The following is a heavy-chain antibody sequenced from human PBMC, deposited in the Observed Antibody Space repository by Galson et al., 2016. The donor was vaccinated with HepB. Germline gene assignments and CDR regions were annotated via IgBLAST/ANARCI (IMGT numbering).Heavy chain of an antibody. J-gene: IGHJ1*01. D-gene: IGHD6-13*01. CDR2: ITGSGNRT. CDR1: GFTFSSYA. V-gene: IGHV3-23*01. Sequence: SLRLSCAASGFTFSSYAMNWVRQAPGKGLEWVSSITGSGNRTYFADSLKGRFTISRDNSKNTVYLQMSSLRAEDTAIYYCARASTSIWTSQSWGQGTLVTFSS. CDR3: ARASTSIWTSQS.